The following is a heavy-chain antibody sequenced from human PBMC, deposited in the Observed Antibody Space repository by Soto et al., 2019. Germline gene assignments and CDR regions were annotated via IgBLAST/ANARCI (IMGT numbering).Heavy chain of an antibody. CDR1: GFTFSRYA. Sequence: GGSLRISCAASGFTFSRYAMSWARQAPGKGLEWVSAISGSGGSTYYADSVKGRFTISRDNSKNTLYLQMNSLRAEDTAVYYCSKVGTYYDVWSEPGNYYFDYWGQGTLVTFSS. CDR2: ISGSGGST. CDR3: SKVGTYYDVWSEPGNYYFDY. V-gene: IGHV3-23*01. D-gene: IGHD3-3*01. J-gene: IGHJ4*02.